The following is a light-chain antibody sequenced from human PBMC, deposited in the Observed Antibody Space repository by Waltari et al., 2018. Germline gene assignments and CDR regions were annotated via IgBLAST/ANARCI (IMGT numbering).Light chain of an antibody. J-gene: IGKJ1*01. CDR1: QGINNY. V-gene: IGKV1-17*03. CDR3: VQHKSYPRT. CDR2: AAT. Sequence: DIQMTRSQPSWSASEGDTVTITCRASQGINNYLAWFQQRPGKVPKLLIYAATTLQSGVPSRFSGSGSGTEFTLTISSLQPEDFATYYCVQHKSYPRTFGQGTKVEIK.